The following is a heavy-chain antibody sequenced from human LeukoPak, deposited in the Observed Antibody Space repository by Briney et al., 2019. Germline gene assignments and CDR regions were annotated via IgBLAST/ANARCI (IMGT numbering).Heavy chain of an antibody. CDR3: ARDSQITIFGVTKNYFDI. J-gene: IGHJ3*02. CDR2: IYYSGST. CDR1: GGSISSYY. D-gene: IGHD3-3*01. V-gene: IGHV4-59*01. Sequence: SETLSLTCTVSGGSISSYYRSWIRQPPGKGLEWIGYIYYSGSTNYNPSLKSRVTISVDTSKNQFSLKLSSVTAADTAVYYCARDSQITIFGVTKNYFDIWGQGTMVTVSS.